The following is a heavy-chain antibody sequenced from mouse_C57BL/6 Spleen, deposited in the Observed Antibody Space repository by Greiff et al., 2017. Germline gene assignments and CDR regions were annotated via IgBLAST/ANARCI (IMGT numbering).Heavy chain of an antibody. Sequence: QVQLQQSGAELVKPGASVKMSCKASGYTFTSYWITWVKQRPGQGLEWIGDIYPGSGSTNYNEKFKSKATLTVDTSSSTAYMQLSSLTAEDSAVYYCASRSNWDRYWGQGTTLTVSS. V-gene: IGHV1-55*01. CDR2: IYPGSGST. D-gene: IGHD4-1*01. CDR1: GYTFTSYW. J-gene: IGHJ2*01. CDR3: ASRSNWDRY.